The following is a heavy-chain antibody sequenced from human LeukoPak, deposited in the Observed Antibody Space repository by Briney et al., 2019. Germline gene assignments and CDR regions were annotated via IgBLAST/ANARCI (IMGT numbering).Heavy chain of an antibody. CDR2: ISGGGGST. D-gene: IGHD2-15*01. J-gene: IGHJ5*02. Sequence: GGSLRLSCAASGFTFSSYAMSWVRQAPGKGLEWVSAISGGGGSTYYADSVKGRFTISRDNSKNTLYLQMNSLRAEDTAVYYCAKENQYCSGGSCYSNWFDPWGQGTLVTVSS. CDR1: GFTFSSYA. CDR3: AKENQYCSGGSCYSNWFDP. V-gene: IGHV3-23*01.